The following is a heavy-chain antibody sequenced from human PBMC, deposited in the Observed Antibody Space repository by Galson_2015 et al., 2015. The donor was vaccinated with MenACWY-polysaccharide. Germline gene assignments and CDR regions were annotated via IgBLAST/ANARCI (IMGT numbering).Heavy chain of an antibody. D-gene: IGHD6-19*01. CDR2: IKQDGSDK. CDR1: GFTFSNSW. J-gene: IGHJ4*02. CDR3: ASGWASHDY. V-gene: IGHV3-7*01. Sequence: SLRLSCAASGFTFSNSWMTWVRQAPGKGLEWVANIKQDGSDKYYVDSVKGRFTISRDNAENSLYLQMNNLRVEDTAMYYCASGWASHDYWGQGTLVTVSA.